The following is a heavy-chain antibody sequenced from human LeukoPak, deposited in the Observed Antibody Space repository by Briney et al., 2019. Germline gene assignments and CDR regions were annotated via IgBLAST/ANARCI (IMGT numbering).Heavy chain of an antibody. Sequence: PGGSLRLSCAASGFTFSIYAMSWVRQAPGKGLEWVSGISGSGGSTYHADSVKGRFTISRDNAKNSLYLQMNSLRAEDTAVYYCARDNYDSSTPYYFDYWGQGTLVTVSS. V-gene: IGHV3-23*01. CDR1: GFTFSIYA. J-gene: IGHJ4*02. CDR2: ISGSGGST. CDR3: ARDNYDSSTPYYFDY. D-gene: IGHD3-22*01.